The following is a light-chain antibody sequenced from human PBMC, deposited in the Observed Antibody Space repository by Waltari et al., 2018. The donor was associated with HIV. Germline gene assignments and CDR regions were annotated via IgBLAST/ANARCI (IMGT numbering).Light chain of an antibody. V-gene: IGLV3-21*02. J-gene: IGLJ2*01. CDR2: HDN. Sequence: SYVLTQPPSVSVAPGQTATITCGGGNIGTQSRQWYQQRRGQAPVLVVYHDNYRPSGVPERFSGSNSGDTATLTISRVEAGDEADYYCQAWYHSDDPIFFGGGTQLTVL. CDR3: QAWYHSDDPIF. CDR1: NIGTQS.